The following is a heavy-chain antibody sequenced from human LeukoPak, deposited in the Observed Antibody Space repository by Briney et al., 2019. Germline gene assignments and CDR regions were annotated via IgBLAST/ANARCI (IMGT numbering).Heavy chain of an antibody. Sequence: PSETLSLTCAVYGGSFSGYYWSWIRQPPGKGLEWIGEINHSGSTNYNPSLKSRVTISVDTSKNQFSLKLSSVTAADTAVYYCARSASSHPSREYFQHWGQGTLVTLSS. CDR3: ARSASSHPSREYFQH. D-gene: IGHD2-2*01. CDR1: GGSFSGYY. J-gene: IGHJ1*01. V-gene: IGHV4-34*01. CDR2: INHSGST.